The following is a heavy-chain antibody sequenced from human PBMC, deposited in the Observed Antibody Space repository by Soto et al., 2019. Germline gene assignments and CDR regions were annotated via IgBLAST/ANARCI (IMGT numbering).Heavy chain of an antibody. Sequence: VGSLRLSCAASGFTFSSYGMHWVRQAPGKGLEWVAVIWYDGSNKYYADSVKGRFTISRDNSKNTLYLQMNSLRAEDTAVYYCARDPQYYYDSSGLTRNFDYWGQGTLVTVSS. CDR3: ARDPQYYYDSSGLTRNFDY. CDR1: GFTFSSYG. CDR2: IWYDGSNK. V-gene: IGHV3-33*01. J-gene: IGHJ4*02. D-gene: IGHD3-22*01.